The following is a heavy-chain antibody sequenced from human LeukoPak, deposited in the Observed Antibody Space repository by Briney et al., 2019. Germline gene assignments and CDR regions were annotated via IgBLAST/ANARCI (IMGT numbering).Heavy chain of an antibody. D-gene: IGHD3-10*01. CDR2: ISDADGSIT. J-gene: IGHJ4*02. CDR3: ARDLSGDSDY. V-gene: IGHV3-74*01. CDR1: GLTLSSYW. Sequence: PGGTLRLSCAASGLTLSSYWLHWVRQAPAKGLVLVSSISDADGSITDYADSVRGRFTISRDTDKNTLYLETNSLGAEDTAVYYCARDLSGDSDYWGQGTLVTVSS.